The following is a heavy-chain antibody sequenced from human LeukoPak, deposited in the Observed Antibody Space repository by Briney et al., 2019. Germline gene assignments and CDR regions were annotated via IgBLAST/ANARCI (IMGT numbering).Heavy chain of an antibody. CDR2: ISGSGGST. CDR3: AKDQYYYDSSGYYG. V-gene: IGHV3-23*01. D-gene: IGHD3-22*01. CDR1: GFTFSSYT. Sequence: PGGSLRLSCAASGFTFSSYTMNWVRQAPGKGLEWVSAISGSGGSTYYADSVKGRFTISRDNSKNTLYLQMNSLRAEDTAVYYCAKDQYYYDSSGYYGWGQGTLVTVSS. J-gene: IGHJ4*02.